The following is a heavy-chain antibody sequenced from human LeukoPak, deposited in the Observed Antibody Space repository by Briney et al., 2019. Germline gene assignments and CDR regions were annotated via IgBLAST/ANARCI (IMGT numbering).Heavy chain of an antibody. CDR3: AKGDCSSTSCYTAYYYYYMDV. CDR2: LGGGGSSP. Sequence: GGSLRLSCAASGFSFSSYAMNWVRQAPGKGLEWVSTLGGGGSSPYYADSVKGRFTISRDNSKNTLYLQMNSLRAEDTAVYYCAKGDCSSTSCYTAYYYYYMDVWGKGTTVTVSS. CDR1: GFSFSSYA. D-gene: IGHD2-2*01. V-gene: IGHV3-23*01. J-gene: IGHJ6*03.